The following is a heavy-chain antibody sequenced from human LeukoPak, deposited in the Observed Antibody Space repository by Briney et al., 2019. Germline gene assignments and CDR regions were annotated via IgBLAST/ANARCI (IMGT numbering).Heavy chain of an antibody. CDR2: ISGSASST. D-gene: IGHD5-12*01. CDR3: ARDRGSGYDRYYDY. V-gene: IGHV3-23*01. J-gene: IGHJ4*02. Sequence: GGSLRLSCAASGFTFSNYAMSWVRQAPGKGLEWVSAISGSASSTYHADSVKGRFTISRDNSKNTLYLQMNSLRAEDTAVYYCARDRGSGYDRYYDYWGQGTLVTVSS. CDR1: GFTFSNYA.